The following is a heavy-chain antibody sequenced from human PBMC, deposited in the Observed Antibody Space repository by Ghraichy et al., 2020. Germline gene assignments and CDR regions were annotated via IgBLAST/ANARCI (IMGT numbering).Heavy chain of an antibody. CDR1: SGAFSDYY. J-gene: IGHJ5*02. V-gene: IGHV4-34*01. CDR3: ARGRLGAFDP. Sequence: SETLSLTCAIYSGAFSDYYWSWIRQPPGKGLEWIGEINHSGSTNYNPSPRSRVTISVDTSKNEFSLKLRSVTAADTAVYYCARGRLGAFDPWGQGTLVTVSS. D-gene: IGHD3-16*01. CDR2: INHSGST.